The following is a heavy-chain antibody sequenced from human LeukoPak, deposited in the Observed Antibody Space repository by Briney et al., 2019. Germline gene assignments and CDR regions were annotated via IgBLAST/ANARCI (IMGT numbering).Heavy chain of an antibody. CDR1: GFTFSIYA. CDR3: AKDSSGWFLTPFDY. CDR2: ISGSGGST. V-gene: IGHV3-23*01. D-gene: IGHD6-19*01. Sequence: GGSLRLSCAASGFTFSIYAMSWVRQAPGKGLEWVSAISGSGGSTYYADSVKGRFTISRDNSKNTLYLQMNSLRAEDTAVYYCAKDSSGWFLTPFDYWGQGTLVTVSS. J-gene: IGHJ4*02.